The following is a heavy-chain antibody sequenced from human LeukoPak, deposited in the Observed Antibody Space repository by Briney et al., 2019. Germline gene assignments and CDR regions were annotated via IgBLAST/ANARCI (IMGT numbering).Heavy chain of an antibody. D-gene: IGHD3-3*01. CDR1: GYTFTSYD. V-gene: IGHV1-8*03. CDR2: MNPNSGNT. Sequence: GASVTVSCKASGYTFTSYDINWVRQATGQGLEWMGWMNPNSGNTGYAQKFQGRVTITRNTSISTAYMELSSLRSEDTAVYYCARRDFYDFWSGYSPQGAFDIWGQGTMVTVSS. J-gene: IGHJ3*02. CDR3: ARRDFYDFWSGYSPQGAFDI.